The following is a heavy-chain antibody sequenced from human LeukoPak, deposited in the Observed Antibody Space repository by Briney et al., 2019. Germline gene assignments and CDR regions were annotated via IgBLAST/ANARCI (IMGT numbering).Heavy chain of an antibody. V-gene: IGHV3-48*03. D-gene: IGHD6-13*01. Sequence: GGSLRLSCAASGFTFSSYEMNWVRQAPGKGLEWVSYISSSGSTIYYADSVKGRFTISGDNAKNSLYLQMNSLRAEDTAVYYCARDRAAASPYYFDYWGQGTLVTVSS. CDR3: ARDRAAASPYYFDY. J-gene: IGHJ4*02. CDR1: GFTFSSYE. CDR2: ISSSGSTI.